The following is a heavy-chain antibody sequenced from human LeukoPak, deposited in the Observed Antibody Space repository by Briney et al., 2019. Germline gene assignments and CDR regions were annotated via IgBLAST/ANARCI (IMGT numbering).Heavy chain of an antibody. J-gene: IGHJ3*02. CDR3: ARGERYSSSWYGAFDI. Sequence: GGSLRLSCAASGFTFSSYSMNWVRQAPGKGLAWLSYISSSSGTIYYADSVKGRFTISRDNAKNSLYLQMNSLRAEDTAVYYCARGERYSSSWYGAFDIWGQGTMVTVSS. V-gene: IGHV3-48*01. D-gene: IGHD6-13*01. CDR2: ISSSSGTI. CDR1: GFTFSSYS.